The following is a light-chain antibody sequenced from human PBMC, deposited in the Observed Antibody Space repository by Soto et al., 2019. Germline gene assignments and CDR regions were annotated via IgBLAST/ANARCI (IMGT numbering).Light chain of an antibody. CDR1: SSNIGSNT. V-gene: IGLV1-44*01. Sequence: QSVLNQPLSASASPGQRVTISCSGGSSNIGSNTVAWYQHLPGTAPPRLIFTAGQRPSGIPGRFSGSKSGTSASLAISGLQSEDEGYYYCSAWDNSLNGYVFGPGTKVTVL. J-gene: IGLJ1*01. CDR3: SAWDNSLNGYV. CDR2: TAG.